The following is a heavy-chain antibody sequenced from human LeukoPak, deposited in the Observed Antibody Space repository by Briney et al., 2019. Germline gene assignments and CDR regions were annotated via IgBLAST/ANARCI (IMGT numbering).Heavy chain of an antibody. CDR2: INHSGST. D-gene: IGHD1-7*01. CDR1: GGSFSGYY. Sequence: SETLSLTCAVYGGSFSGYYWSWIRQPPGKGLEWIGEINHSGSTNYNPSLKSRVTISVDTSKNQFSLKLSSVTAADTAVYYCARGGITGTTVYFDYWGQGTLVTVSS. CDR3: ARGGITGTTVYFDY. V-gene: IGHV4-34*01. J-gene: IGHJ4*02.